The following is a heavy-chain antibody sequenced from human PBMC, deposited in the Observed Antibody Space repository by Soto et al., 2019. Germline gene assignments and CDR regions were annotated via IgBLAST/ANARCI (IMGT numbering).Heavy chain of an antibody. CDR1: GFTFIDSY. J-gene: IGHJ6*02. CDR3: ARVSWREKYGMDV. Sequence: PRGSLRLSCAASGFTFIDSYIIFSRQSPGKGLEWISYITFSGNTVYYADSLKGRFTISRDNAKNSLYLQMNRLRAEDTAVYYCARVSWREKYGMDVWGQGTTVTVSS. V-gene: IGHV3-11*01. CDR2: ITFSGNTV.